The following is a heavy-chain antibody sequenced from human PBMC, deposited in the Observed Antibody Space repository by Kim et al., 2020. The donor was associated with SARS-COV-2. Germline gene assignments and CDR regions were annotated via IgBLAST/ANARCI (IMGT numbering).Heavy chain of an antibody. Sequence: ASVKVSCKASGYTFTGYYMHWVRQAPGQGLEWMGWINPNSGGTNYAQKFQGRVTMTRDTSISTAYMELSRLRSDDTAVYYCARGVEQLVREYWYFDLWGRGTLVTVSS. CDR2: INPNSGGT. CDR1: GYTFTGYY. CDR3: ARGVEQLVREYWYFDL. V-gene: IGHV1-2*02. D-gene: IGHD6-13*01. J-gene: IGHJ2*01.